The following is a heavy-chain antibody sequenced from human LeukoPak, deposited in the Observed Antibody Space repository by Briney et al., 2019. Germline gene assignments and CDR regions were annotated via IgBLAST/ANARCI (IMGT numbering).Heavy chain of an antibody. V-gene: IGHV1-2*02. CDR1: GYTFTGYY. CDR2: INPNSGGT. CDR3: ARVLYDFWSGSFDY. Sequence: ASVKVSCKASGYTFTGYYMHWVRQAPGQGLEWMGWINPNSGGTNYAQKFQGRVTMTRDTSISTAYMELSRLRSDDTAVYYCARVLYDFWSGSFDYWGQGTPVTVSS. D-gene: IGHD3-3*01. J-gene: IGHJ4*02.